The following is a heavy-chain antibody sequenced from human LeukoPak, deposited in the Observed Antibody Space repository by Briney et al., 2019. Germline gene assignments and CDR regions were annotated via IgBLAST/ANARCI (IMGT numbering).Heavy chain of an antibody. D-gene: IGHD3-22*01. CDR2: ISFSGSPT. J-gene: IGHJ4*02. CDR1: GFTFSDYY. V-gene: IGHV3-11*01. Sequence: GGSLRLSCAASGFTFSDYYMSWIRQAPGRGLEWVSYISFSGSPTQYADSVKGRFTISRDNAKNSLYLQMNSLRDEDTAVYYCARDRAYYYDSSGYYYFDHWGQGTLVTVSS. CDR3: ARDRAYYYDSSGYYYFDH.